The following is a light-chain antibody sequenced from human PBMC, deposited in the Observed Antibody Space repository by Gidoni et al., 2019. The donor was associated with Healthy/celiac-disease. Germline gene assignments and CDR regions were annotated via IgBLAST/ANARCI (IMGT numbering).Light chain of an antibody. CDR2: GNS. Sequence: QSVRTQPPSVSGAPGQRVTISCTGSSSNIGAGYDVHWYQQLPGTAPNLLIYGNSNRPSGVPDRFSGSQSGTSASLSITGLQAENEADYYCQSYDSSLSGYVFGTGTKVTVL. V-gene: IGLV1-40*01. CDR1: SSNIGAGYD. J-gene: IGLJ1*01. CDR3: QSYDSSLSGYV.